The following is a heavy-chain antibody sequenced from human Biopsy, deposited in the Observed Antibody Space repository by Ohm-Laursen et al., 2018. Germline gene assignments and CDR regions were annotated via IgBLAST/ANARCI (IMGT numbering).Heavy chain of an antibody. J-gene: IGHJ4*02. Sequence: QTLSLTCAISGDSVSSNRAAWNWIRQSPSRGLEWLGRTFYRTKWYTDFAVSVKSRITLTPDPSTNQFSLQLNSVTPDDTAVYYCARSGSDSLNYYFDFWGQGTLVTVSS. V-gene: IGHV6-1*01. CDR1: GDSVSSNRAA. CDR3: ARSGSDSLNYYFDF. D-gene: IGHD2-21*02. CDR2: TFYRTKWYT.